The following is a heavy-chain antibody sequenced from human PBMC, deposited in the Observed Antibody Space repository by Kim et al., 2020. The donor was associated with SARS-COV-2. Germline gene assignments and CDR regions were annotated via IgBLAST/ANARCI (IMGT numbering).Heavy chain of an antibody. Sequence: GGSLRLSCAASGFRFSSYWMSWVRQAPGKGLEWVANIKQDGSEKYYVDSVKGRFTISRDNAKNSVYLQMNSLGAEDTAMYYCARERRCSSIACYAPSFEYWGQGTLVTVSS. D-gene: IGHD2-2*01. CDR3: ARERRCSSIACYAPSFEY. CDR1: GFRFSSYW. V-gene: IGHV3-7*01. J-gene: IGHJ4*02. CDR2: IKQDGSEK.